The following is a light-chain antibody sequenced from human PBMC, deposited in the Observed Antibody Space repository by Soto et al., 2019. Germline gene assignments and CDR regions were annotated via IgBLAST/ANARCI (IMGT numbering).Light chain of an antibody. J-gene: IGKJ2*01. Sequence: EIVLTQSPGTLSLSPGERATVSCKASQSVTSRYLAWYQQKPDQAPRLLIYGASSRATGIPDRFSGSGSGTDFTLTFSRLEPEDFAVYFCQQYNNSPEYTFGQGTKLEIK. V-gene: IGKV3-20*01. CDR2: GAS. CDR1: QSVTSRY. CDR3: QQYNNSPEYT.